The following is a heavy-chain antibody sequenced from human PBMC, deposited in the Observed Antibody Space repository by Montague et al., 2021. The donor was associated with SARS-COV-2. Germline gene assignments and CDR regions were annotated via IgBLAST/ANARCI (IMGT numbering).Heavy chain of an antibody. D-gene: IGHD3-16*02. CDR2: INHSGST. V-gene: IGHV4-34*01. CDR1: GGSFSGYY. CDR3: ARGYDYVWGSYRYTYYFDY. J-gene: IGHJ4*02. Sequence: SETLSLTCAVYGGSFSGYYWSWIRQPPGKGLEWIGEINHSGSTNYNQSXXSRVTISVDTSKNQFSLKLGSVTAADTAVYYCARGYDYVWGSYRYTYYFDYWGQGTLVTVSS.